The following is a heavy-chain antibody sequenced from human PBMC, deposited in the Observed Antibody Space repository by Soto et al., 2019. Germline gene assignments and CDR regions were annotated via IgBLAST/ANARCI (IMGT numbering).Heavy chain of an antibody. CDR1: GGSISSSSYY. V-gene: IGHV4-39*01. J-gene: IGHJ4*02. CDR3: ARQSRPLYYFDY. CDR2: IYYSGST. Sequence: QLQLQESDPGLVKPSETLSLTCTVSGGSISSSSYYWGWIRQPPGKGLEWIGSIYYSGSTYYNPSLKSRVTISVDTSKNQFSLKLSSVTAADTAVYYCARQSRPLYYFDYWGQGTLVTVSS.